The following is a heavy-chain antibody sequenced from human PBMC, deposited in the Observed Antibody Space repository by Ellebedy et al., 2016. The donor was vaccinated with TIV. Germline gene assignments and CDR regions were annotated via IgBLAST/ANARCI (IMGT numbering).Heavy chain of an antibody. D-gene: IGHD5/OR15-5a*01. Sequence: ASVKVSCKASGYAFTKYGISWVRQAPGQGLEWMGWIGGYNGDTNYAQKFQGRVTMTIETSTNTVYMELRNLSFDDTAVYYCTRGFYEKFDPWGQGTPVTVS. V-gene: IGHV1-18*04. CDR3: TRGFYEKFDP. CDR2: IGGYNGDT. CDR1: GYAFTKYG. J-gene: IGHJ5*02.